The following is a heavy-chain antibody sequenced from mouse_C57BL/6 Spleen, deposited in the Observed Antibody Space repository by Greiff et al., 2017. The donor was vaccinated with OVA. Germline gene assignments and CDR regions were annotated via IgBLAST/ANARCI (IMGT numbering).Heavy chain of an antibody. CDR3: TRQEDGYYEDYAMDY. CDR1: GYTFTDYE. V-gene: IGHV1-15*01. D-gene: IGHD2-3*01. J-gene: IGHJ4*01. CDR2: IDPETGGT. Sequence: QVQLQQSGAELVRPGASVTLSCKASGYTFTDYEMHWVKQTPVHGLEWIGAIDPETGGTAYNQKFKGKAILTADKSSSTAYMELRSLTSEDSAVYYCTRQEDGYYEDYAMDYWGQGTSVTVSS.